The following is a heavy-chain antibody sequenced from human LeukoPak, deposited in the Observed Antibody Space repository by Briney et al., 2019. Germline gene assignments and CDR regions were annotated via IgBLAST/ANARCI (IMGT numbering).Heavy chain of an antibody. CDR2: IYTSGST. Sequence: SETLSLTCTVSGGSISSYYWSWIRQPAGKGLEWIGRIYTSGSTNYNPSLKSRVTMSVDTSKNQFSLKLSSVTAADTAVYYCARDCSRDFWSGYYPCHWGQGTLVTVSS. J-gene: IGHJ4*02. D-gene: IGHD3-3*01. CDR1: GGSISSYY. CDR3: ARDCSRDFWSGYYPCH. V-gene: IGHV4-4*07.